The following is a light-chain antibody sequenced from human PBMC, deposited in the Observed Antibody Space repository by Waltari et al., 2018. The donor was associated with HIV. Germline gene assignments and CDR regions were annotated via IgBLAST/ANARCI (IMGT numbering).Light chain of an antibody. CDR3: SSYMNSGSLV. Sequence: QSGLTQPASISASLGQSITISCIASSTDFSPRNYNSWFQHHPHKAPQLLIYDDNIRPSGIPFRLSGSRSGNTASLTISGLQVDDEGDYYCSSYMNSGSLVFGGGTKVTVL. CDR1: STDFSPRNY. CDR2: DDN. V-gene: IGLV2-14*01. J-gene: IGLJ3*02.